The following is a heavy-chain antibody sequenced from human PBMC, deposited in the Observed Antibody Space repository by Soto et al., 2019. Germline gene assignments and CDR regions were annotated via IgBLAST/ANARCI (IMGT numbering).Heavy chain of an antibody. Sequence: SETLSLTCAVYGGSLSAYYWSWIRQPPGRGLEWIGEINHGGSTNYNPSLPSRVTISLDKAKSQFSLKLNSVTAADSAVYFCARLEGLATISYYFDFWGQGAQVTVSS. CDR2: INHGGST. CDR1: GGSLSAYY. D-gene: IGHD3-9*01. V-gene: IGHV4-34*01. CDR3: ARLEGLATISYYFDF. J-gene: IGHJ4*02.